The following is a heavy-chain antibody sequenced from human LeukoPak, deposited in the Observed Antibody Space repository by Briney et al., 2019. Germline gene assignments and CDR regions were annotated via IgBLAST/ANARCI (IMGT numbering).Heavy chain of an antibody. D-gene: IGHD2-2*01. J-gene: IGHJ6*03. CDR3: ARGGNVVVPAALFPVGYYYYMDV. CDR1: GGTFSSYT. V-gene: IGHV1-69*13. Sequence: SVKVSCKASGGTFSSYTISWVRQAPGQGLEWMGGIIPIFGTANYAQKFQGRVTITADESTSTAYMELSSLRSEDTAVYYCARGGNVVVPAALFPVGYYYYMDVWGKGTTVTVSS. CDR2: IIPIFGTA.